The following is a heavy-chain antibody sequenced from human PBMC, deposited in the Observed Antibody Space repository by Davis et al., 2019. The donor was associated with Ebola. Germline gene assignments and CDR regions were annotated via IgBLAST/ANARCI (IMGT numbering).Heavy chain of an antibody. V-gene: IGHV3-30*04. CDR1: GFTFSSYA. D-gene: IGHD5-24*01. J-gene: IGHJ4*02. Sequence: GGSLRLSCAASGFTFSSYAMHWVRQAPGKGLEWVAVISYDGSNKYYADSVKGRFTISRDNSKNTLYLQMNSLRAEDTAVYYCAKEQLHWGRVGRYYFDYWGQGTLVTVSS. CDR2: ISYDGSNK. CDR3: AKEQLHWGRVGRYYFDY.